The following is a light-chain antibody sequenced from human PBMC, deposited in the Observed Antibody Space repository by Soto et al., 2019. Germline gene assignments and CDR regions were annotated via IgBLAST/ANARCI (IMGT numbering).Light chain of an antibody. V-gene: IGLV1-40*01. CDR2: GNS. J-gene: IGLJ2*01. Sequence: QPVLTQPPSVSGAPGQRVTISCTGSSSNIGAGYDVHWYQKFPGAVPKLLIYGNSNRPSGVPDRFSGSKSGTSASLAITGLQAEDEADYYCQSYDSSLKNVLFGGGTKVTVL. CDR1: SSNIGAGYD. CDR3: QSYDSSLKNVL.